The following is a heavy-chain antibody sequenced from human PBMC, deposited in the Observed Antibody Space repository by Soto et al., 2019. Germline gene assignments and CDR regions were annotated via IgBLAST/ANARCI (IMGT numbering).Heavy chain of an antibody. J-gene: IGHJ6*02. CDR2: ISVYSGKT. CDR1: GYTFSGYV. CDR3: VRSLMSGDYYYYGMDV. D-gene: IGHD2-8*01. Sequence: ASVKVCCKASGYTFSGYVITWVLPAPGQGIEWMGWISVYSGKTSYAQKLQDRVTMSTDTSTSTAYMELRSLRSDDTAFYYCVRSLMSGDYYYYGMDVSARRTTV. V-gene: IGHV1-18*04.